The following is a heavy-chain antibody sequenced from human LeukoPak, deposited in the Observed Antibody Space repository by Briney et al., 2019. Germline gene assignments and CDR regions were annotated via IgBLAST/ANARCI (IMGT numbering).Heavy chain of an antibody. J-gene: IGHJ4*02. CDR1: GYTFTDYY. V-gene: IGHV1-69-2*01. Sequence: GASVKVSCKASGYTFTDYYMHWVQQAPGKGLEWMGRVDPEDGETIYAEKFQGRVTITADTSTDTAYMELSSLRSEDTAVYYCATDREILKNWGQGTLDTVSS. D-gene: IGHD3-9*01. CDR3: ATDREILKN. CDR2: VDPEDGET.